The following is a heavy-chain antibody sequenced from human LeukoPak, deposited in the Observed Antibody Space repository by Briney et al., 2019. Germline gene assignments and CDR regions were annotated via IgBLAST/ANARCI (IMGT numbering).Heavy chain of an antibody. V-gene: IGHV3-9*01. CDR3: AKGYYPHREYYDILTGYYGLGY. CDR1: GFTFDDYA. D-gene: IGHD3-9*01. Sequence: PGRSLRLSCAASGFTFDDYAMHWVRQAPGKGLEWVSGISWNSDSIGYADSVKGRFTISRDNAKNSLYLQMNSLRAEDTALYYCAKGYYPHREYYDILTGYYGLGYWGQGTLVTVSS. CDR2: ISWNSDSI. J-gene: IGHJ4*02.